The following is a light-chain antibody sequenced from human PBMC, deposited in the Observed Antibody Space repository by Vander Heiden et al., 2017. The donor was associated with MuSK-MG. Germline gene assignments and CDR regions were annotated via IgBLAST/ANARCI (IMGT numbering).Light chain of an antibody. J-gene: IGKJ4*01. Sequence: IVLTPSPPSLAVSLVESAVINTKSSRSGLYSSNNKNYLAWYQQKPGQPPKLLIYGASTRESGVPDRFSGSGSGTDFTLTISSLQAEDVAVYYCQQDDSTPHTFGGGTKVEIK. V-gene: IGKV4-1*01. CDR2: GAS. CDR3: QQDDSTPHT. CDR1: RSGLYSSNNKNY.